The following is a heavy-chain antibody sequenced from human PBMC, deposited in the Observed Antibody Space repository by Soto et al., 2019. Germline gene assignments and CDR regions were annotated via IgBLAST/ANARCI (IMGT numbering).Heavy chain of an antibody. V-gene: IGHV4-30-4*01. Sequence: SETLSLTCTVSGGSISSGDYYWSWIRQPPGKGLEWIGYIYCSGSTYYNPSLKSRVTISVDTSKNQFSLKLSSVTAADTAVYYCARDTMIVVVSRHSNGMDVWGQGTTVT. CDR1: GGSISSGDYY. D-gene: IGHD3-22*01. CDR3: ARDTMIVVVSRHSNGMDV. CDR2: IYCSGST. J-gene: IGHJ6*02.